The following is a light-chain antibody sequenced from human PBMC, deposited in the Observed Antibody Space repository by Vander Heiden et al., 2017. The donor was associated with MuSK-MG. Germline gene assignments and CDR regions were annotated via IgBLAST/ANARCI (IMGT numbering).Light chain of an antibody. CDR1: QGISSY. CDR3: QHEDSFPTT. V-gene: IGKV1D-8*02. CDR2: AAS. Sequence: AIWTSHSPSVVSASTGDRVTISCRMSQGISSYLDWYQQKPGKAPELLLYAASTLQSGVPSRFSGSGSGTDFTLTISCLQSEDFATYYCQHEDSFPTTFGQGTKVEIK. J-gene: IGKJ1*01.